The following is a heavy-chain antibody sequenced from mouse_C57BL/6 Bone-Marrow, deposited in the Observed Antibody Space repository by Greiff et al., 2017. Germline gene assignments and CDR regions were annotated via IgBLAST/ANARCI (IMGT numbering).Heavy chain of an antibody. Sequence: QVQLQQSGAELARPGASVKLSCKASGYTFTSYGMSWVKQRTGQGLEWIGEIYPRSGNTYYNEKFKGKATLTADKYSSTAYMELRSLTSEDSAVYFCARGQLRLRPFFAYWGQGTLVTVSA. CDR1: GYTFTSYG. D-gene: IGHD3-1*01. J-gene: IGHJ3*01. V-gene: IGHV1-81*01. CDR2: IYPRSGNT. CDR3: ARGQLRLRPFFAY.